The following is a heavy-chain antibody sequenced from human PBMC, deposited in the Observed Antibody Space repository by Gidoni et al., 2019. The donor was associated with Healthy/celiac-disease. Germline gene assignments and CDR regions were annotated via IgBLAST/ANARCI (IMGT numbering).Heavy chain of an antibody. Sequence: EVQLLESGGGWVQPGGSLRLSCAASGFTFSSYAMSWVRQAPGKGLEWVSAISGSGGSTYYADSVKGRFTISRDNSKNTLYLQMNSLRAEDTAVYYCAKDLAQYCSGGSCYPVLFDYWGQGTLVTVSA. CDR1: GFTFSSYA. V-gene: IGHV3-23*01. J-gene: IGHJ4*02. CDR3: AKDLAQYCSGGSCYPVLFDY. CDR2: ISGSGGST. D-gene: IGHD2-15*01.